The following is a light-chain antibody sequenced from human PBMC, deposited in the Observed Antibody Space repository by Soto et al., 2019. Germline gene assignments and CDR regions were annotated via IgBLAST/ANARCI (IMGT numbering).Light chain of an antibody. Sequence: ESVLRQSPGTLSLSPGERATLFCRASQSVSSGYLAWYQQKPGQAPRLLIYGASSRATGIPDRFSGSGSGTDFTLTISRLEPADFAVYYCQQHGSSPPSWTFGQGTKVEIK. J-gene: IGKJ1*01. CDR3: QQHGSSPPSWT. V-gene: IGKV3-20*01. CDR2: GAS. CDR1: QSVSSGY.